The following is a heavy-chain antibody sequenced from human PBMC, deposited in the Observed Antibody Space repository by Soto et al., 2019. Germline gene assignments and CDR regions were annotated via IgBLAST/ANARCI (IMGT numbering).Heavy chain of an antibody. Sequence: SETLSLTCTVSGGSISSYYWSWIRQPPGKGLEWIGYIYYSGSTNYNPSLKSRVTTSVDTSKNQFSLKLSSVTAANTAVYYCAREAYSNYGYYYGMDVWGQGTTVTVSS. CDR1: GGSISSYY. V-gene: IGHV4-59*01. CDR2: IYYSGST. J-gene: IGHJ6*02. D-gene: IGHD4-4*01. CDR3: AREAYSNYGYYYGMDV.